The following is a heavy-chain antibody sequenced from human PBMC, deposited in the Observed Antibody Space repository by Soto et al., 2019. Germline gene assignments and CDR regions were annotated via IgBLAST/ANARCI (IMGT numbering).Heavy chain of an antibody. V-gene: IGHV4-28*01. CDR3: ARRWGRTFDY. D-gene: IGHD7-27*01. Sequence: PSETLSLTCAVSGYSISSSNWWGWIRQPPGKGLEWIAYIYYSGSTNYNPSLKSRVTISVDTSKNQFSLKLSSVTAADTAVYYCARRWGRTFDYWGQGTLVTVSS. CDR1: GYSISSSNW. J-gene: IGHJ4*02. CDR2: IYYSGST.